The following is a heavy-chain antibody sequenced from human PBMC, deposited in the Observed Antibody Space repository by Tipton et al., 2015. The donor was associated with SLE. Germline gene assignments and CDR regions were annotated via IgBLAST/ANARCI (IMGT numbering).Heavy chain of an antibody. J-gene: IGHJ4*02. V-gene: IGHV4-34*01. D-gene: IGHD4-17*01. Sequence: GLVKPSETLSLSCAVYGGSFSGYYYWSWIRQSPGEGLELIGEINHSENINYNPSLKSRLTISVGTSKNQFSLKLSSVTAADSGMYYCARHSRADSGDSYFFDYWGQGTLVTVSS. CDR2: INHSENI. CDR1: GGSFSGYYY. CDR3: ARHSRADSGDSYFFDY.